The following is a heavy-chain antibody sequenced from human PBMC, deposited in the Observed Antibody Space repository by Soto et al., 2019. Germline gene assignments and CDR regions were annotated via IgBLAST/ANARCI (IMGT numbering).Heavy chain of an antibody. CDR2: IYHSGST. V-gene: IGHV4-4*02. CDR1: GGSISSSNW. J-gene: IGHJ5*02. CDR3: AKSYTSGWSNNWFDP. Sequence: QVQLQESGPGLVKPSGTLSLTCAVSGGSISSSNWWSWVRQPPGKGLEWIGEIYHSGSTNHNPSLESRVPRSLDKSKNQFSLRLSSVTAADTAVYYCAKSYTSGWSNNWFDPWGQGTLVTVSS. D-gene: IGHD6-19*01.